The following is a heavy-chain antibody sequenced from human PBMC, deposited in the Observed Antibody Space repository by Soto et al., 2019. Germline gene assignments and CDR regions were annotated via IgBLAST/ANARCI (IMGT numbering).Heavy chain of an antibody. V-gene: IGHV1-46*01. CDR2: IHPSGDT. Sequence: ASVKVYCKAAGYKFTTYFIHWVRQAPGQGLEWMGMIHPSGDTGYGQKFRGRVTMTIDTSTTTAYMELRNLTSEDTAIYFSVRGYCTTTPCSGDFRHWGQGTLVTVSS. CDR3: VRGYCTTTPCSGDFRH. J-gene: IGHJ1*01. CDR1: GYKFTTYF. D-gene: IGHD2-8*01.